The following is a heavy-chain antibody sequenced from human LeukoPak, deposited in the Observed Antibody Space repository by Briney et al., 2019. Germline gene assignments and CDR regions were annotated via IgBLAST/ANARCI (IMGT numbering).Heavy chain of an antibody. Sequence: GGSLRLSCAASGFTFDDYAMHWVRQAPGKGLEWVSLISGDGDSTYYADSVKGRFTISRDNSKNPLYLHMNSLRTEDTALYYCAKDLIEINYGGNSHSSYWGQGTLVTVSS. CDR2: ISGDGDST. V-gene: IGHV3-43*02. J-gene: IGHJ4*02. D-gene: IGHD4-23*01. CDR1: GFTFDDYA. CDR3: AKDLIEINYGGNSHSSY.